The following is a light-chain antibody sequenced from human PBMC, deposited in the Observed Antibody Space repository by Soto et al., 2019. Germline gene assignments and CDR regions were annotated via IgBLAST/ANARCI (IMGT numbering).Light chain of an antibody. CDR2: DAS. Sequence: DIQMTQSPSSLSASVGDRVTITCRASHFISYYLAWYQQKPGKVPKLLIYDASKLQSGVPSRFGGRRSGTDFTLTISSLQPEDVATYYCQKYDSALRTFGQGTKLEIK. CDR1: HFISYY. CDR3: QKYDSALRT. J-gene: IGKJ2*01. V-gene: IGKV1-27*01.